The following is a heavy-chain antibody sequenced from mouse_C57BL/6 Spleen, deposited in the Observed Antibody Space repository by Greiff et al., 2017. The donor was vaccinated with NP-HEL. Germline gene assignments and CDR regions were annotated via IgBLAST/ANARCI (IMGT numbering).Heavy chain of an antibody. Sequence: EVHLVESGAELVRPGASVKLSCTASGFNIKDDYMHWVKQRPEQGLEWIGWIDPENGDTEYASKFQGKATITADTSSTTAYLQLSSLTSEDTAVYSCTLIYDGYYPFAYWGQGTLVTVSA. CDR3: TLIYDGYYPFAY. J-gene: IGHJ3*01. V-gene: IGHV14-4*01. D-gene: IGHD2-3*01. CDR1: GFNIKDDY. CDR2: IDPENGDT.